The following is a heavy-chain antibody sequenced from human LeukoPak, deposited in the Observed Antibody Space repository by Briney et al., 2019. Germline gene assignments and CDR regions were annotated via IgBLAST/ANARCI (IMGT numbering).Heavy chain of an antibody. J-gene: IGHJ4*02. D-gene: IGHD5-12*01. CDR1: GGSISSYY. V-gene: IGHV4-59*01. Sequence: SETLSLTCTVSGGSISSYYWSWIRQPPGKGLEWIGYIYYSGSTNYNPSLKSRVTVLVDTSKNQFSLKLSSVTAADTAVYYCARDNGREATTFDYWGQGTLVTVSS. CDR3: ARDNGREATTFDY. CDR2: IYYSGST.